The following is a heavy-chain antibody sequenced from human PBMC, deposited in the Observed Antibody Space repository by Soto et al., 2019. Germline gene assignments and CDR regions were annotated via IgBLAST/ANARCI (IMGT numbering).Heavy chain of an antibody. CDR2: VSYTGSS. V-gene: IGHV4-39*01. CDR3: ARHLAFDTVATSVGWFDP. CDR1: GVSVNSSGYH. D-gene: IGHD5-12*01. Sequence: QLQLQESGPGLVKPSETLSLTCTVSGVSVNSSGYHWAWIRQTPGKGLEWIRTVSYTGSSYYRPSFQSRATVSLDTSKNQFSLKLSSVTAADTGVYYCARHLAFDTVATSVGWFDPWGQGTQVTVSS. J-gene: IGHJ5*02.